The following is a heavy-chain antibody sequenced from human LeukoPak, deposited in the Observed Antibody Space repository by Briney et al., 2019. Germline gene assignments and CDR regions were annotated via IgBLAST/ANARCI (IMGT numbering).Heavy chain of an antibody. J-gene: IGHJ4*02. Sequence: PGGSLRLSCAASGFTFDDYGMHWVRQAPGKGLEWVAVISYDGSNKYYADSVKGRFTISRDNSKNTLYLQMNSLRAEDTAVYYCARDTWGYFDYWGQGTLVTVSS. D-gene: IGHD3-16*01. V-gene: IGHV3-30*03. CDR3: ARDTWGYFDY. CDR1: GFTFDDYG. CDR2: ISYDGSNK.